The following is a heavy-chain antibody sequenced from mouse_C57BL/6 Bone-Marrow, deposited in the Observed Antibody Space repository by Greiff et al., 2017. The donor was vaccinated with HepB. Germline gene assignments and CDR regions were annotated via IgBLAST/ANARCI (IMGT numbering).Heavy chain of an antibody. CDR1: GYAFSSYW. Sequence: QVQLQQSGAELVKPGASVKISCKASGYAFSSYWMNWVKQRPGKGLEWIGQIYPGDGDTNYNGKFKGKATLTADKSSSTAYMQLSSLTSEDSAVYFCARRVWLQTGGYYFDYWGQGTTLTVSS. D-gene: IGHD2-2*01. J-gene: IGHJ2*01. CDR3: ARRVWLQTGGYYFDY. CDR2: IYPGDGDT. V-gene: IGHV1-80*01.